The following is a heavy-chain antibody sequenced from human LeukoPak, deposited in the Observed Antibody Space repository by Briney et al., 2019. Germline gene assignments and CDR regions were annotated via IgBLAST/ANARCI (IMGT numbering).Heavy chain of an antibody. CDR3: ARQVLEFGELLWEYYYGMDV. V-gene: IGHV3-48*02. D-gene: IGHD3-10*01. CDR1: GFTFSSYS. Sequence: GGSLRLSCAASGFTFSSYSMNWVRQAPGKGLEWVSYISSSSSTIYYADSVKGRFTISRDNAKNSLYLQMNSLRDEDTAVYYCARQVLEFGELLWEYYYGMDVWGQGTTVTVPS. CDR2: ISSSSSTI. J-gene: IGHJ6*02.